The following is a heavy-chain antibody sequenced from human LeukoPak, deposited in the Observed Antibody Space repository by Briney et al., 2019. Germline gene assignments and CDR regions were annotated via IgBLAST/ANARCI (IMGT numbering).Heavy chain of an antibody. CDR1: GYTFTSYG. CDR3: ARFHSPRGYYYYYYMDV. D-gene: IGHD3-10*01. V-gene: IGHV1-18*01. Sequence: GASVKVSCKASGYTFTSYGISWVRQAPGQGLEWMGWISAYNGNTNYAQKLQGRVTMTTDTSTSTAYMELRSLRSDDTAVYYCARFHSPRGYYYYYYMDVWGKGTTVTVSS. J-gene: IGHJ6*03. CDR2: ISAYNGNT.